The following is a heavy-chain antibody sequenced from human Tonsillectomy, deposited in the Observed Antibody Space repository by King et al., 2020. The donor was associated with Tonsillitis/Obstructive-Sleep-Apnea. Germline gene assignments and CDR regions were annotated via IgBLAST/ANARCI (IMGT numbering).Heavy chain of an antibody. CDR1: GFTFSNAW. V-gene: IGHV3-15*01. CDR3: TYSTVTYRQGAFDI. CDR2: IKSKTDGGTT. D-gene: IGHD4-17*01. Sequence: DVQLVESGGGLVKPGGSLRLSCAASGFTFSNAWMSWVHQAPGKGLEWVGRIKSKTDGGTTDYAAPVKGRFTISRDDSKNTLYLQMNSLKTEDTAVYYCTYSTVTYRQGAFDIWGQGTMVTVSS. J-gene: IGHJ3*02.